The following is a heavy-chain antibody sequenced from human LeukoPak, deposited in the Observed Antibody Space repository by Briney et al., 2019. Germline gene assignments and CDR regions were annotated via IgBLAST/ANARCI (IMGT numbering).Heavy chain of an antibody. Sequence: ETLSLTCTVSGYSISSGYHWGWIRQPPGKGLEWIGYIYYSGSTNYNPSLKSRVTISVDTSKNQFSLKLSSVTAADTAVYYCARGGGSYRYIDYWGQGTLVTVSS. D-gene: IGHD3-16*02. CDR1: GYSISSGYH. CDR3: ARGGGSYRYIDY. J-gene: IGHJ4*02. V-gene: IGHV4-59*01. CDR2: IYYSGST.